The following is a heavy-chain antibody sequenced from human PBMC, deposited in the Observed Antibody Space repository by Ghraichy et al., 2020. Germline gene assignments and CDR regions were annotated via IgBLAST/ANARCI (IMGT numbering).Heavy chain of an antibody. Sequence: GGSLRLSCAASGFTFSSYGMHWVRQAPGKGLEWVAVIWYDGSNKYYADSVKGRFTISRDNSKNTLYLQMNSLRAEDTAVYYCARDLIAVAALDYWGQGTLVTVSS. V-gene: IGHV3-33*01. J-gene: IGHJ4*02. D-gene: IGHD6-19*01. CDR1: GFTFSSYG. CDR3: ARDLIAVAALDY. CDR2: IWYDGSNK.